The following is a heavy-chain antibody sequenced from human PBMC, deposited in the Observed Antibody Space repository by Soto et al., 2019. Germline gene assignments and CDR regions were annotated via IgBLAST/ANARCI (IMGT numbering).Heavy chain of an antibody. Sequence: GGSLRLSCEASGFIFRDYGMSWVRQAPGKGLEWVANIKQEGSDKYYVDSVKGRFSISRDNAKNSLYLQMNSLRVEDTAVYYCARARYSSGWYWFDPWGQGTLVTVS. CDR1: GFIFRDYG. CDR3: ARARYSSGWYWFDP. D-gene: IGHD6-19*01. V-gene: IGHV3-7*04. J-gene: IGHJ5*02. CDR2: IKQEGSDK.